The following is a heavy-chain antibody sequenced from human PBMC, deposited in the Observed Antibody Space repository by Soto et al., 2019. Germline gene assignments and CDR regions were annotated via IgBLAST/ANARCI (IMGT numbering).Heavy chain of an antibody. CDR2: ISAYNGNT. V-gene: IGHV1-18*04. CDR3: ARESPHYDFWSGYYTYRGFDP. CDR1: GYTFTSYG. D-gene: IGHD3-3*01. J-gene: IGHJ5*02. Sequence: ASVKVSCKASGYTFTSYGISWVRQAPGQGLERMGWISAYNGNTNYAQKLQGRVTMTTDTSTSTAYMELRSLRSDDTAVYYCARESPHYDFWSGYYTYRGFDPWGQGTLVTVSS.